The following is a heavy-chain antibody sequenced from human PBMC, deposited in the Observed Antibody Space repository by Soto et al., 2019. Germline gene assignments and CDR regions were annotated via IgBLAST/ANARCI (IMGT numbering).Heavy chain of an antibody. CDR2: INHSGST. CDR1: GGSFGGYY. Sequence: PSETLFLTCAVYGGSFGGYYWSWIRQPPGKGLEWIGEINHSGSTNYNPSLKSRVTISVDTSKNQFSLKLSSVTAADTAVYYCARVAGSGWNHTYYYYGMDVWGQGTTVTVSS. V-gene: IGHV4-34*01. J-gene: IGHJ6*02. D-gene: IGHD6-19*01. CDR3: ARVAGSGWNHTYYYYGMDV.